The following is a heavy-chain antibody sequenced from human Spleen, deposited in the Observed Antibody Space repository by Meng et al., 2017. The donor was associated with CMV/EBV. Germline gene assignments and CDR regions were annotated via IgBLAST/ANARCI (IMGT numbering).Heavy chain of an antibody. CDR1: GFTFSSYA. CDR3: ARNIWSGRYGPGYYGMDV. CDR2: ISFSSTTI. J-gene: IGHJ6*02. V-gene: IGHV3-48*04. Sequence: GGSLRLSCAASGFTFSSYAMHWVRQAPGKGLEWVSYISFSSTTIYYADSVKGRFTISRDNAKKSLFLQMDSLRVDDTAVYYCARNIWSGRYGPGYYGMDVWGQGTTVTVSS. D-gene: IGHD3-3*01.